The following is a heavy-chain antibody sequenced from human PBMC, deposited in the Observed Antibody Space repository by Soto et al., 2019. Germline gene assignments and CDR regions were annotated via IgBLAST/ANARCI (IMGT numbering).Heavy chain of an antibody. D-gene: IGHD3-10*01. Sequence: PWGSLRVSCSAYGFTFNKYAMHWVRQAPGRGLQYVSVISDTGGSTFHADSVKGRFTISRDDSKDTLFLQMRSLRAEDTAVYYCVKGSRGEYWYYYNGVDVRGQGTPVTVSS. V-gene: IGHV3-64D*06. J-gene: IGHJ6*01. CDR3: VKGSRGEYWYYYNGVDV. CDR2: ISDTGGST. CDR1: GFTFNKYA.